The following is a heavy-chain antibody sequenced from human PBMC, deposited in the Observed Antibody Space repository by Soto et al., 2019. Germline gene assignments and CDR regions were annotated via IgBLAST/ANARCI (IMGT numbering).Heavy chain of an antibody. D-gene: IGHD1-26*01. J-gene: IGHJ6*02. Sequence: QVQLVQSGAAVKKPGSSVKVSCKASGGTFSSFTISWVRQAPGQGREWMGGIIPIYGTANYAQKFQGRVTITADASTRTAYMELSSLRSEDTAVYYCAKDRRADWESYYYYAMDVWGQGTTVAVSS. V-gene: IGHV1-69*01. CDR3: AKDRRADWESYYYYAMDV. CDR1: GGTFSSFT. CDR2: IIPIYGTA.